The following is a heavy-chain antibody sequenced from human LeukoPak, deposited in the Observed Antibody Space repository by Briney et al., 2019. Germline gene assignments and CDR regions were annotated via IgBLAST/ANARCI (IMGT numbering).Heavy chain of an antibody. CDR1: GGSISSSSYY. CDR3: ARDSSSWTYFDY. Sequence: SETLSLTCTVSGGSISSSSYYWGWIRQPPGKGLEWIGSIYHSGSTYYNPFLKSRVTISVDTSKNQFSLKLSSVTAADTAVYYCARDSSSWTYFDYWGQGTLVTVSS. J-gene: IGHJ4*02. D-gene: IGHD6-13*01. V-gene: IGHV4-39*07. CDR2: IYHSGST.